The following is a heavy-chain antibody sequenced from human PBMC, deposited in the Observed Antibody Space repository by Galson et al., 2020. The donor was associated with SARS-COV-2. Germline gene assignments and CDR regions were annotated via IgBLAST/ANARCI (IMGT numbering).Heavy chain of an antibody. V-gene: IGHV3-11*01. Sequence: NSGGSLRLSCAASGFTFSDYYLSWLRQAPGKGLEWVSYISSRGRTIYYADSVKGRFTISRDNAQNSLHLQMNSLRAEDTAVYYCARDVYCSGGSCQSYGMDVWGLGTTVTVS. CDR2: ISSRGRTI. CDR1: GFTFSDYY. D-gene: IGHD2-15*01. CDR3: ARDVYCSGGSCQSYGMDV. J-gene: IGHJ6*02.